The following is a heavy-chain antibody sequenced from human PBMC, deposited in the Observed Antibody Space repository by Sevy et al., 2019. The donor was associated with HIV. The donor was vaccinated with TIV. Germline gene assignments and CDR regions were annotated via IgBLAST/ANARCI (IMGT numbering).Heavy chain of an antibody. CDR1: GFSVRSFS. CDR2: IWSDGAYQ. V-gene: IGHV3-33*01. J-gene: IGHJ4*02. D-gene: IGHD3-22*01. Sequence: GGSLRLSCSASGFSVRSFSMHWVRQAPGKGLEWVAIIWSDGAYQYHGDSVKGRFTISRDNSKNTLYLQMNNVRVEDTAVYYCARGGYYYDNAAYYALDSWGQGTLVTVSS. CDR3: ARGGYYYDNAAYYALDS.